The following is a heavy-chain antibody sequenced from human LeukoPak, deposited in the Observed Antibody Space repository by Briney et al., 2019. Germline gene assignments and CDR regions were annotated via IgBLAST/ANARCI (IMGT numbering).Heavy chain of an antibody. Sequence: ASVKVSCKASGYTYTSYGISWVRQAPGQGLEWMGWISGFNGNINHAQNFQDRVTMTTDTSTSTAYMELRSPRSDDTAVYFCARVPNQYCTSRCYYTAFDIWGQGTMVTVSS. CDR1: GYTYTSYG. J-gene: IGHJ3*02. V-gene: IGHV1-18*01. D-gene: IGHD2/OR15-2a*01. CDR2: ISGFNGNI. CDR3: ARVPNQYCTSRCYYTAFDI.